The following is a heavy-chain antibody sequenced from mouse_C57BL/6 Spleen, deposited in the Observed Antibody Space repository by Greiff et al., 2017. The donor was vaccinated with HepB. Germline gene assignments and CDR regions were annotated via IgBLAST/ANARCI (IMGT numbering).Heavy chain of an antibody. V-gene: IGHV14-4*01. CDR3: TGDYDVGFAY. J-gene: IGHJ3*01. Sequence: EVKLLESGAELVRPGASVKLSCTASGFNIKDDYMHWVKQRPEQGLEWIGWIDPENGDTEYASKFQGKATITADTSSNTAYLQLSSLTSEDTAVYYCTGDYDVGFAYWGQGTLVTVSA. D-gene: IGHD2-4*01. CDR1: GFNIKDDY. CDR2: IDPENGDT.